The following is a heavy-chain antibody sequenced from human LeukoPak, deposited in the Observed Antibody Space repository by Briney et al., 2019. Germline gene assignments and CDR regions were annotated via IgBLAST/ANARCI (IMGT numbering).Heavy chain of an antibody. V-gene: IGHV3-30*02. CDR2: IRDDGTDK. Sequence: GGSLRLSCAASGFTFNIHGMHWVRQAPGKGLEWVAFIRDDGTDKYYADSVKGRFTISRDNSKNTLYLQMNSLRAEDTAVYYCANWDASHSSGWYDYRGQGTLVTVSS. CDR1: GFTFNIHG. J-gene: IGHJ4*02. CDR3: ANWDASHSSGWYDY. D-gene: IGHD6-19*01.